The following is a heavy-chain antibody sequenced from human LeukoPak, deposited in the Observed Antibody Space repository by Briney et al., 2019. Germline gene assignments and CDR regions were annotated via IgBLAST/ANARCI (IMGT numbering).Heavy chain of an antibody. J-gene: IGHJ5*02. D-gene: IGHD3-22*01. CDR1: GGSISNAY. Sequence: SETLSLTCTVSGGSISNAYWNWIRQSPGKGLEWFGYVFDGGSTNYNPSLKSRVTMSLDTSKNQFSLKLRSVTAADTAVYYCARALMFHYDSSNYPGVWFDPWGQGTLVTVSS. CDR3: ARALMFHYDSSNYPGVWFDP. CDR2: VFDGGST. V-gene: IGHV4-59*01.